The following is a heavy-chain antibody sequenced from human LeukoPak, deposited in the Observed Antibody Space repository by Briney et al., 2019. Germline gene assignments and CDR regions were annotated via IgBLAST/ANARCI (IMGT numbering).Heavy chain of an antibody. CDR1: GGSISSSW. D-gene: IGHD5/OR15-5a*01. CDR2: ISHSGTT. V-gene: IGHV4-4*02. Sequence: GTLSLTCAVSGGSISSSWWSWVRQPPGKGLEWIGEISHSGTTNYNPSLKSRVTISVDTSKNQFSLKLSSVTAADTAVYYCARGPLPYYFDYWGQGTLVTVSS. J-gene: IGHJ4*02. CDR3: ARGPLPYYFDY.